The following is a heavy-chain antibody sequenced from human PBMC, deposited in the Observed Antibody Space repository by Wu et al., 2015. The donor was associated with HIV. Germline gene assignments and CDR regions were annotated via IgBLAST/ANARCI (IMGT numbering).Heavy chain of an antibody. CDR3: ARGLGRTPYFDY. V-gene: IGHV4-38-2*01. Sequence: QVQLQESGPGLVKPSETLSLTCVVSGTSVSSDYYWGWIRQTPGKGLEWIGTLYHTGSTYYNPSLKSRVTISVDTSQNHFSLKLNSVTAADTAVYYCARGLGRTPYFDYWGQGTLVTVSS. CDR2: LYHTGST. J-gene: IGHJ4*02. CDR1: GTSVSSDYY.